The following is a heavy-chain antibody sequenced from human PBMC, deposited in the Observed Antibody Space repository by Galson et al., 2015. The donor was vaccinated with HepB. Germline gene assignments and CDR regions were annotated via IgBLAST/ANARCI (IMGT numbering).Heavy chain of an antibody. V-gene: IGHV3-30-3*01. CDR3: ASAYYYDSSGDREDRGDYYYYYGMDV. CDR1: GFTFSSYA. D-gene: IGHD3-22*01. Sequence: SLRLSCAASGFTFSSYAMHWVRQAPGKGLEWVAVISYDGSNKYYADSVKGRFTISRDNSKNTLYLQMNSLRAEDTAVYYCASAYYYDSSGDREDRGDYYYYYGMDVWGQGTTVTVSS. J-gene: IGHJ6*02. CDR2: ISYDGSNK.